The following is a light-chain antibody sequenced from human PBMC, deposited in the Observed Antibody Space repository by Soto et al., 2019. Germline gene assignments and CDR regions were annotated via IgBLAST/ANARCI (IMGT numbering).Light chain of an antibody. CDR1: QSVSSD. V-gene: IGKV3-20*01. CDR3: QHYGSSLSIT. CDR2: GAS. J-gene: IGKJ5*01. Sequence: EIVMTQSPATLSVSPGERATLSCRASQSVSSDLAWYHQKPGQAPRLLIYGASSRATGIPARFSGSGSGTDFTLTVTSLEPEDFAVYYCQHYGSSLSITFGQGTRLEIK.